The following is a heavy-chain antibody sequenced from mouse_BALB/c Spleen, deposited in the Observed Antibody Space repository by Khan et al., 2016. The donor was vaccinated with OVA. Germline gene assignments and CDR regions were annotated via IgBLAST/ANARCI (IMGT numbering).Heavy chain of an antibody. V-gene: IGHV5-6*02. CDR1: GFTFSNSS. CDR3: ADHLTGSFAY. CDR2: ISSGGDYI. J-gene: IGHJ3*01. Sequence: EVELVESGGDLVKPGGSLKLSCAASGFTFSNSSMSWVRQTPDKRLEWVASISSGGDYIYYPDSVQGRFTISRDNAKNTLYLQMSDLKSEDTAMYYCADHLTGSFAYWGQGTLVTVSA. D-gene: IGHD4-1*01.